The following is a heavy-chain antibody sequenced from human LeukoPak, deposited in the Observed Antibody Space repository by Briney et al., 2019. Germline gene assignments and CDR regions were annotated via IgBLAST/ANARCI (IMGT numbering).Heavy chain of an antibody. CDR1: GGSISSSNYY. CDR3: ASKQWVYYYVDV. CDR2: ISYSGST. V-gene: IGHV4-39*01. Sequence: PSETLSLTCTVSGGSISSSNYYWGWIRQPPGKGLEWIGSISYSGSTYYNPSLKSRVTIFVDTSKNQFSLKLSSVTAADTAVYYCASKQWVYYYVDVWGKGTTVTVSS. D-gene: IGHD1-26*01. J-gene: IGHJ6*03.